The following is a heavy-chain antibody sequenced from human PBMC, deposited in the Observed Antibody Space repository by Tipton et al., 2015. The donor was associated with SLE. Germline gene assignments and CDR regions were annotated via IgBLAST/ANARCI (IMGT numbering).Heavy chain of an antibody. D-gene: IGHD3-3*01. CDR1: GGSISSGGYY. CDR3: ARSFWSDYGESHFYYMDV. J-gene: IGHJ6*03. V-gene: IGHV4-31*03. CDR2: ISSSGST. Sequence: TLSLTCTVSGGSISSGGYYWSWIRQHPGKGLEWIGYISSSGSTYYNPSLKSRLTISIDMSEKHFSLKLTSVSAADTAVYYCARSFWSDYGESHFYYMDVWGKGTTVTVSS.